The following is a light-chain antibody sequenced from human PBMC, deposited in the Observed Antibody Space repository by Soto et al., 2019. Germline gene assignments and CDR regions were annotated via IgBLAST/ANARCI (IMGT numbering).Light chain of an antibody. Sequence: DIQMTQSPSTLSASVGDRVTITCRASQTISTSLAWYQQKPGKGPNLLIYKASSLGNGVPPRFSGSGSGTEFTLTISSLQPDDLATYYCQQYNSYSRTFGQGTKVEIK. J-gene: IGKJ1*01. CDR3: QQYNSYSRT. V-gene: IGKV1-5*03. CDR2: KAS. CDR1: QTISTS.